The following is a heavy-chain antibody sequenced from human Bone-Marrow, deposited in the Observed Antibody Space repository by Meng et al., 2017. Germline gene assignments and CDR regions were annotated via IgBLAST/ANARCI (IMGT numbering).Heavy chain of an antibody. CDR3: ASSGGSCFDP. CDR1: GFTFSTYA. Sequence: QVSLVEAGGCVAQPCSSWRLSCPASGFTFSTYAMHWVRQAPGKGLEWVAFISYDGSNKYYADSVKFRFTISRDNSKNTLYLQMNSLRAEDTAVYYCASSGGSCFDPWGQGTLVTVSS. V-gene: IGHV3-30*07. J-gene: IGHJ5*02. D-gene: IGHD2-15*01. CDR2: ISYDGSNK.